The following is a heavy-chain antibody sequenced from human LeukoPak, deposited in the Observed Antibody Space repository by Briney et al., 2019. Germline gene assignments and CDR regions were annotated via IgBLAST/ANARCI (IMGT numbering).Heavy chain of an antibody. Sequence: ASVKVSCKASGYTFTGYYMHWVRQAPGQGLEWMGRINPNSGGANYARKFRGRVTMTRDTSISTAYMELSRLRSDDTAVYYCARDLDPYYYYYMDVWGKGTTVTVSS. CDR2: INPNSGGA. J-gene: IGHJ6*03. CDR1: GYTFTGYY. CDR3: ARDLDPYYYYYMDV. V-gene: IGHV1-2*06.